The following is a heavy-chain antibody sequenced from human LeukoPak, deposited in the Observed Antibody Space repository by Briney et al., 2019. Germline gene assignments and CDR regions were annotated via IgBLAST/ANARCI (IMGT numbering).Heavy chain of an antibody. J-gene: IGHJ4*02. CDR3: ARQPIYEAYFDF. CDR2: IKHDGSEK. D-gene: IGHD3-16*01. CDR1: GFPFDRYW. V-gene: IGHV3-7*01. Sequence: GGSLRLSCVASGFPFDRYWMSWVRQAPGKGLEWVANIKHDGSEKNSVDSVKGRFTISRDNAENSLFLQMNSLRADDTAVYFCARQPIYEAYFDFWGQGTLVTVSS.